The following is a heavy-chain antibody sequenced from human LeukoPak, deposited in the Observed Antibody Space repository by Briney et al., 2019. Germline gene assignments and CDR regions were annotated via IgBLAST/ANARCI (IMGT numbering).Heavy chain of an antibody. D-gene: IGHD6-13*01. CDR2: ISAYNGNT. CDR1: GYTFTSYG. J-gene: IGHJ6*02. Sequence: ASVKVSCKASGYTFTSYGISWVRQAPGQGLEWMGWISAYNGNTNYAQKLQGRVTMTTDTSTSTAYMELRSLRSDDTAVYYCARDRPARYSSSWYYYYGMDVWGQGTTVTVSS. CDR3: ARDRPARYSSSWYYYYGMDV. V-gene: IGHV1-18*01.